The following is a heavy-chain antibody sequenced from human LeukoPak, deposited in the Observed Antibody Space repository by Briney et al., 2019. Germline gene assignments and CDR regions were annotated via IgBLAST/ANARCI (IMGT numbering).Heavy chain of an antibody. CDR3: ARLKLLWSNYFDY. CDR2: INDDGSFT. CDR1: GFTFSNYW. Sequence: GGSLRLSCAASGFTFSNYWMHWVRQVPGKGLVWVSRINDDGSFTTYADSVKGRFSISRDNAKNTLYLQMNSLRAEDTAVYYCARLKLLWSNYFDYWGQGTLVTVSS. D-gene: IGHD2-2*01. J-gene: IGHJ4*02. V-gene: IGHV3-74*01.